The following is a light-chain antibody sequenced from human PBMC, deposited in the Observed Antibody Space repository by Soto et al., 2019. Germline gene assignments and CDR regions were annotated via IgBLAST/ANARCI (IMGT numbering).Light chain of an antibody. CDR3: QQYVILPLT. CDR1: QAIKNY. V-gene: IGKV1-33*01. CDR2: DAS. Sequence: DIRMTQSPSSLSASVRDRVTITCQASQAIKNYLNWYQQKPGKAPKLLIFDASKLETGVPSRFTGSGTGTHFTFTISSLQPEDFATYYCQQYVILPLTFGGGTKVELK. J-gene: IGKJ4*01.